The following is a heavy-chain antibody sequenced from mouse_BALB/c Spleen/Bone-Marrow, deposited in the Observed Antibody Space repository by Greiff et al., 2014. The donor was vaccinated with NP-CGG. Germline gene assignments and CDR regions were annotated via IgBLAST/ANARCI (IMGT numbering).Heavy chain of an antibody. CDR3: ARITTATGAMDY. D-gene: IGHD1-2*01. CDR1: GFSLTNYG. CDR2: IWADGST. Sequence: VQLQQSGPGLVAPSQSLSITCTVSGFSLTNYGVHWVRQPPGKGLEWLGVIWADGSTNYNSALMSRLSISKDNSKSQVFFKMNSLQTDDTAMYYCARITTATGAMDYWGQGTSVTVPS. J-gene: IGHJ4*01. V-gene: IGHV2-9*02.